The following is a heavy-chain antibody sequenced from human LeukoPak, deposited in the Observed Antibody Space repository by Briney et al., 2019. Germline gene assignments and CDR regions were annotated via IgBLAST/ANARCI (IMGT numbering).Heavy chain of an antibody. J-gene: IGHJ4*02. CDR2: TIPILGIA. D-gene: IGHD1-26*01. CDR1: GGTFSSYT. CDR3: ARGRVGVTGY. V-gene: IGHV1-69*02. Sequence: SAKVSSKASGGTFSSYTNSWVRQAPGQGLEWMGRTIPILGIANYAQAFQGRVTITADKSTSTAYMELSSLRSEDTAVHYCARGRVGVTGYWGQGTLVTVSS.